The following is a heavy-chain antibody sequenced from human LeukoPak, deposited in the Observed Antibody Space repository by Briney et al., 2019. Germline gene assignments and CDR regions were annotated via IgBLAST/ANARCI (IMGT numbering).Heavy chain of an antibody. CDR2: GFYSGSA. J-gene: IGHJ4*02. V-gene: IGHV4-59*05. Sequence: SETLSLTCTVSGGSISNYYWNWIRQPPGKGLEWIGSGFYSGSAYYSPSLKSRVTISVDTSKNQFSLNLSSVTAADTAVYYCARLRGAMTTVTSDFDYWGQGTLVTVSS. D-gene: IGHD4-17*01. CDR1: GGSISNYY. CDR3: ARLRGAMTTVTSDFDY.